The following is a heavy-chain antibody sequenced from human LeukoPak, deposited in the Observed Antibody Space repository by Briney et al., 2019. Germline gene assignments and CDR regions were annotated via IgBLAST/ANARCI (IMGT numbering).Heavy chain of an antibody. Sequence: GASVKVSSMGSGYTFTDYYLYWWRQAPGQGLEWTGWINPNNGDTNYAQKFQGSVTMTRDTSISTAYMELSTLTSDDTAVYYCALDFGRYSGYDLLFGGRGTLVTVSS. CDR3: ALDFGRYSGYDLLF. CDR1: GYTFTDYY. V-gene: IGHV1-2*02. CDR2: INPNNGDT. J-gene: IGHJ1*01. D-gene: IGHD5-12*01.